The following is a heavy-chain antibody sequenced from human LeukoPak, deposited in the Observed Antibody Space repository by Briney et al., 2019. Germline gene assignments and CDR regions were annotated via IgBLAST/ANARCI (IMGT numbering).Heavy chain of an antibody. J-gene: IGHJ4*02. CDR3: ARGRYCSGGSCYSLFEF. Sequence: VASVKVSCKASGGSFSSFAFSWVRQAPGQGLEWMGGIIPLFSTANYTQKSQGRVTITADKSTSTAYMELSSLTSEDTAVYYCARGRYCSGGSCYSLFEFWGQGTLVTVSS. CDR1: GGSFSSFA. V-gene: IGHV1-69*06. CDR2: IIPLFSTA. D-gene: IGHD2-15*01.